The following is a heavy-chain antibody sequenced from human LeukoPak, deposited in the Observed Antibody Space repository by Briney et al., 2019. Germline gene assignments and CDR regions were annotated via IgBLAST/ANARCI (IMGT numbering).Heavy chain of an antibody. Sequence: GGSLRLPSAASGFTLYSYAINWLRQAPGKGLEWVGVISSDANNKYYAESVKGRFTISRDNSKNTLYLQMNSLKTEDTALYYCAKKASLDRGENFLDFWGQGTLVTVSS. D-gene: IGHD3-10*01. CDR1: GFTLYSYA. V-gene: IGHV3-30*18. J-gene: IGHJ4*02. CDR2: ISSDANNK. CDR3: AKKASLDRGENFLDF.